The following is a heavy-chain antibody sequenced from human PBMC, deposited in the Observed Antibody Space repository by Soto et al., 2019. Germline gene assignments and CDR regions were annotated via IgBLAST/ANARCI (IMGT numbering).Heavy chain of an antibody. J-gene: IGHJ3*01. V-gene: IGHV3-23*01. CDR1: GFICSSYD. Sequence: PGGSLRLSCAASGFICSSYDMSWVRQAPGKGLEWVSTILVDCRTFYVDSVKGRFTISRDSSQNTVYLQMNSLTAGDTALYYCAKATATGGGAFDFCGQGTMVTVSS. CDR3: AKATATGGGAFDF. CDR2: ILVDCRT. D-gene: IGHD2-8*02.